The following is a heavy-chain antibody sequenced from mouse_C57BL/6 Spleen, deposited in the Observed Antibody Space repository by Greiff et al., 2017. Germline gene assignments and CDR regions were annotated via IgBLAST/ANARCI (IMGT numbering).Heavy chain of an antibody. J-gene: IGHJ4*01. CDR2: ISSGSSTI. V-gene: IGHV5-17*01. Sequence: EVKLVESGGGLVKPGGSLKLSCAASGFTFSDYGMHWVRQAPETGLEWVAYISSGSSTIYYADTVKGRFTISRDNAKNTLFLQMTSLRSEDTAMYYCARLEVYAMDYWGQGTSVTVSS. CDR1: GFTFSDYG. CDR3: ARLEVYAMDY.